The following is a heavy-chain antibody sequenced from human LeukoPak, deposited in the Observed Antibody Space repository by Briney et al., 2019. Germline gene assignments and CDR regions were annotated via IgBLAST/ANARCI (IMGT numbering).Heavy chain of an antibody. CDR1: GFTFSSYG. CDR2: IKQDGSEK. CDR3: ARGDHCSSTSCTQPFDY. Sequence: GGSLRLSCAASGFTFSSYGMHWVRQAPGKGLEWVANIKQDGSEKYYVDSVKGRFTISRDNAKNSLFLQMNSLRAEDTAVYYCARGDHCSSTSCTQPFDYWGQGTLVTVSS. D-gene: IGHD2-2*01. J-gene: IGHJ4*02. V-gene: IGHV3-7*01.